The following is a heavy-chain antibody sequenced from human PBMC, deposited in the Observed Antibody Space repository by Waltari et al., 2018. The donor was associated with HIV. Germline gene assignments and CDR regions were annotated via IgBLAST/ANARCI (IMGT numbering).Heavy chain of an antibody. V-gene: IGHV3-23*01. CDR2: ISGSGGST. CDR1: GLTFSSYP. D-gene: IGHD2-15*01. Sequence: EVQLLESGGGLVQPGGCLFTSCAASGLTFSSYPMSEVRQAQGKVRGWVSAISGSGGSTYYADSVKGRFTISRDNSKNTLYLQMNSLRAEDTAVYYCAKGVSHSYYFDYWGQGTLVTVSS. J-gene: IGHJ4*02. CDR3: AKGVSHSYYFDY.